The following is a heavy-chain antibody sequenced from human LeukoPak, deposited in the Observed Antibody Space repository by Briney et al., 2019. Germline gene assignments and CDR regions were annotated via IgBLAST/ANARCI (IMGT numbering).Heavy chain of an antibody. J-gene: IGHJ4*02. D-gene: IGHD4-23*01. Sequence: GPPVKPSCKPSRSTLTASSMHSVPQAARHELEGVGCVDPEDGETIYAQKFQGRVTMTEDTSTDTAYMELSSLSCEGTAVYYWATGSTVVTPFDYWGQGTLVTVSS. CDR3: ATGSTVVTPFDY. V-gene: IGHV1-24*01. CDR2: VDPEDGET. CDR1: RSTLTASS.